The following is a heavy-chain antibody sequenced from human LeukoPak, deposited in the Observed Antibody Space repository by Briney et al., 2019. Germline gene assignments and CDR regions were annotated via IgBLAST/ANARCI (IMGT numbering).Heavy chain of an antibody. CDR3: ARSNYGDRDDAFDI. J-gene: IGHJ3*02. D-gene: IGHD4-17*01. CDR2: ISLDGATT. V-gene: IGHV3-23*01. CDR1: GFTFSSYA. Sequence: GGSLRLSCAASGFTFSSYAMGWVRQAPGKGLEWVSGISLDGATTYYAGSVEGRFTISRDNSKNTLYLQMNSLRAEDTAVYYCARSNYGDRDDAFDIWGQGTMVTVSS.